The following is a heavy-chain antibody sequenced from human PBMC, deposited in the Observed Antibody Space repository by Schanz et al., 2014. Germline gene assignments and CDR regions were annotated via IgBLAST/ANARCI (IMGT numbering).Heavy chain of an antibody. V-gene: IGHV4-59*12. D-gene: IGHD4-17*01. CDR2: IYNSGST. J-gene: IGHJ6*02. CDR3: ARDRGMTTSDYYYGMDV. CDR1: GASIKSYY. Sequence: QVQLQESGPGLVKPSETLSLTCTVSGASIKSYYWGWIRQPPGKGLEWIGYIYNSGSTNYNPSLKSRVTISVDPSKNQFSLKLSSVTAADTAVYYCARDRGMTTSDYYYGMDVWGQGTTVTVSS.